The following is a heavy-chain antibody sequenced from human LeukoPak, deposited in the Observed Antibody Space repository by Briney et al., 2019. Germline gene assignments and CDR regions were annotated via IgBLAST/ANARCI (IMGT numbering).Heavy chain of an antibody. Sequence: ASVKVSCKASGGTFSSYAISWVRQAPGQGLEWMGWISAYNGNTNYAQKLQGRVTMTTDTSTSTAYMELRSLRSDDTAVYYCARDRRQWLDPFDYWGQGTLVTVSS. D-gene: IGHD6-19*01. CDR3: ARDRRQWLDPFDY. CDR1: GGTFSSYA. CDR2: ISAYNGNT. V-gene: IGHV1-18*01. J-gene: IGHJ4*02.